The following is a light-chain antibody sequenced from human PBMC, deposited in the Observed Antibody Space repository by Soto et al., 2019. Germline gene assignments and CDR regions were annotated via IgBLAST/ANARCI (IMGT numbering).Light chain of an antibody. V-gene: IGKV3-20*01. CDR3: QQDRIPPT. J-gene: IGKJ4*01. Sequence: EIVLTQSPGTLSLSPGERATLSCRASQSVSSSYLAWYQQKPGQAPRLLIYGASSRATGIPGTCSSSGSGTDFPLTISREATEGFAVYYWQQDRIPPTFGEGTKVDIK. CDR2: GAS. CDR1: QSVSSSY.